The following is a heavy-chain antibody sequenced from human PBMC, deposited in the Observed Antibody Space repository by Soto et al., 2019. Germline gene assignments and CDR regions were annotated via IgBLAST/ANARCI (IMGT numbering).Heavy chain of an antibody. CDR3: AKAAGRNYYGSLGYMDV. J-gene: IGHJ6*03. CDR1: GFSFDDYA. V-gene: IGHV3-9*01. D-gene: IGHD3-10*01. Sequence: EVQLVESGGGLAQTGTSLRLSCAASGFSFDDYAMHWVRQGQGKGLEWVSGISYNSANTGNADSVKGRFTISRDNAKNSLYLEMNSLRPEDTALYYCAKAAGRNYYGSLGYMDVWGKGTTVTVSS. CDR2: ISYNSANT.